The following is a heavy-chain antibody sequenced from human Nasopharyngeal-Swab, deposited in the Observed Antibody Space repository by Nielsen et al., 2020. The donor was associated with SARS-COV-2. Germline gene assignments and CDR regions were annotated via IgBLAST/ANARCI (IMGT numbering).Heavy chain of an antibody. CDR3: ARDKTYSSSWLFSRRAISYGMDV. D-gene: IGHD6-13*01. V-gene: IGHV3-30*04. CDR1: GFTFSSYA. J-gene: IGHJ6*02. Sequence: GESLKISCAASGFTFSSYAMHWVHQAPGKGLEWVAVISYDGSNKYYADSVKGRFTISRDNSKNTLYLQMNSLRAEDTAVYYCARDKTYSSSWLFSRRAISYGMDVWGQGTTVTVSS. CDR2: ISYDGSNK.